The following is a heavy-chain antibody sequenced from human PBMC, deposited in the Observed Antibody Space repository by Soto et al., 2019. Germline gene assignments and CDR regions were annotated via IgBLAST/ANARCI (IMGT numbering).Heavy chain of an antibody. D-gene: IGHD6-19*01. CDR1: GGSISSSSYY. Sequence: SXTCTVSGGSISSSSYYWGWIRQPPGKVLEWIGSIYYSGSTYYNPSLKSRVTISVDTSKNQFSLKLSSVTAADTAVYYCARLQPVAGDDYWGQGTLVTVSS. CDR3: ARLQPVAGDDY. V-gene: IGHV4-39*01. CDR2: IYYSGST. J-gene: IGHJ4*02.